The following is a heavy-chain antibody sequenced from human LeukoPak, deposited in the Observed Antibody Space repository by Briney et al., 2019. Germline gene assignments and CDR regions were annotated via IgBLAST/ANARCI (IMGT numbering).Heavy chain of an antibody. CDR1: GGSISSSGYY. D-gene: IGHD3-3*01. Sequence: PSETLSLTCTVSGGSISSSGYYWGWIRQPPGKGLEWIGSIYYSGSTYYNPSLESRVTISVDTSKNQFSLKLSSVTAADTAVYYCARHKGNDFWSGYTYYYYYMDVWGKGTTVTVSS. J-gene: IGHJ6*03. CDR2: IYYSGST. CDR3: ARHKGNDFWSGYTYYYYYMDV. V-gene: IGHV4-39*01.